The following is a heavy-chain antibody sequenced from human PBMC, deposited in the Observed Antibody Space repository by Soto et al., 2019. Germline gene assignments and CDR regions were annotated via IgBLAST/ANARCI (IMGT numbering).Heavy chain of an antibody. D-gene: IGHD3-22*01. CDR2: NYYSGST. J-gene: IGHJ3*02. V-gene: IGHV4-61*08. CDR1: GGSISRGGYY. Sequence: SETLSLTCTVSGGSISRGGYYCSWLRQPPGKGVEWIGYNYYSGSTDYNPCLKSPVNISVDTYKNQLSPDLSAVTAANPAVYYCARSDSTDDALDILGQGTMVAVSS. CDR3: ARSDSTDDALDI.